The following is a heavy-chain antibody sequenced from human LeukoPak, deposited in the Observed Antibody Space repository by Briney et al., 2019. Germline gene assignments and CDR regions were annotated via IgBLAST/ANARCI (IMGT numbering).Heavy chain of an antibody. Sequence: GGSLRLSCAASGFTFSSYSMNWVRQAPGKGPEWVSSISSSSSYIYYADSVKGRFTISRDNAKNSLYLQMNSLRAEDTAVYYCARVSAVAGDYWGQGTLVTVSS. CDR2: ISSSSSYI. CDR1: GFTFSSYS. CDR3: ARVSAVAGDY. J-gene: IGHJ4*02. D-gene: IGHD6-19*01. V-gene: IGHV3-21*01.